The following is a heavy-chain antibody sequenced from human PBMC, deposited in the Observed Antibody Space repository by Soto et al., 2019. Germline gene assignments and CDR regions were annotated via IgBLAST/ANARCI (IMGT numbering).Heavy chain of an antibody. V-gene: IGHV3-64D*06. J-gene: IGHJ4*02. CDR2: INYSGNRT. D-gene: IGHD3-10*01. Sequence: SLRLSCSGSGFTFSKYAIYWVRQAPGKGLNYVSAINYSGNRTYYADSVKGRFTISRDNSRNVVHLQMSSLTADDTAMYYCLRATYYYASGTYYKTLDYWGQGTLVTVSS. CDR3: LRATYYYASGTYYKTLDY. CDR1: GFTFSKYA.